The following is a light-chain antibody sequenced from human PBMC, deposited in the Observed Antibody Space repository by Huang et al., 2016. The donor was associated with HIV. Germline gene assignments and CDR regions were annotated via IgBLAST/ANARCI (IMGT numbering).Light chain of an antibody. Sequence: DIVMTQSPASLAVSLGERATINCKSSQSIFYSSNNRHYLAWYQQKPGHTPKLLIYCASTRESGVPDRFNGGGAGTDFSLSISRLQAEDVAVYYCQQYYNVPFTFGQGTKLDIK. CDR2: CAS. V-gene: IGKV4-1*01. J-gene: IGKJ2*01. CDR3: QQYYNVPFT. CDR1: QSIFYSSNNRHY.